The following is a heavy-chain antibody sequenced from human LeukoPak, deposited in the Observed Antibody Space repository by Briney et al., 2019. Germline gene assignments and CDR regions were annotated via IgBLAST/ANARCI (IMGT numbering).Heavy chain of an antibody. D-gene: IGHD2-15*01. J-gene: IGHJ6*04. V-gene: IGHV3-53*01. Sequence: GGSLRLSCAASRFTVSSNYMSWVRQAPGKGLEWVSVIYSGGSTYYADSVKGRFTISRDNSKNTLYLQMNSLRAEDTAVYYCARRPSGYCSGGSCYSYYYGMDVWGKGTTVTVSS. CDR3: ARRPSGYCSGGSCYSYYYGMDV. CDR2: IYSGGST. CDR1: RFTVSSNY.